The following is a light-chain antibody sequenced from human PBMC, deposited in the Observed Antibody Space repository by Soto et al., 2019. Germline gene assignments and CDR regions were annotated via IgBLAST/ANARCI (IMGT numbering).Light chain of an antibody. CDR1: GIGNKS. V-gene: IGLV3-21*02. J-gene: IGLJ3*02. CDR2: DDS. Sequence: SYELTQPPSVSVAPGLRARITCGANGIGNKSVHWYQQKPGQAPVLVVYDDSDRPSGIPERFSGSNSGNTATLTISRVEAGDEADYSCQVWDTGSDHWVFGGGTKLTVL. CDR3: QVWDTGSDHWV.